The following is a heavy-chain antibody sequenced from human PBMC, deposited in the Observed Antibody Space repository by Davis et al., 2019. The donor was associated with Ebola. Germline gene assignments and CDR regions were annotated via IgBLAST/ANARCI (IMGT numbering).Heavy chain of an antibody. CDR3: VRIYSSSWFSFGY. V-gene: IGHV5-10-1*01. CDR2: IDPRDSYT. CDR1: GYSFTSYW. Sequence: GESLKISCKGSGYSFTSYWITWVRQLPGKGLEWMGRIDPRDSYTNYSPSFQGHVTISADKSISTAYLQWSSLKASDAAMYYCVRIYSSSWFSFGYWGQGTLVTVSS. D-gene: IGHD6-13*01. J-gene: IGHJ4*02.